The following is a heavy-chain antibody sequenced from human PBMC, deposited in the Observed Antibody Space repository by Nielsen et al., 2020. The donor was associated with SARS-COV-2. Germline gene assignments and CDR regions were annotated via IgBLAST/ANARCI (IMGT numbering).Heavy chain of an antibody. D-gene: IGHD1-1*01. CDR3: ARGRCTSYNCAKLGGYMDV. J-gene: IGHJ6*03. CDR2: IWYDGSNK. Sequence: GESLKISCAASGFTFSGYGMHWVRQAPGKGLGWVAVIWYDGSNKYHADSVKGRFTISRDNSKNTLFLQMNNLRAEDTAVYYCARGRCTSYNCAKLGGYMDVWGKGTTVTVSS. CDR1: GFTFSGYG. V-gene: IGHV3-33*01.